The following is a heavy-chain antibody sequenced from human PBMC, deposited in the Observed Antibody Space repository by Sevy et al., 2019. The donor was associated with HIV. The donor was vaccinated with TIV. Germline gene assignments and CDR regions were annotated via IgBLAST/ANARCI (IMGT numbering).Heavy chain of an antibody. CDR1: GGTFSSYA. D-gene: IGHD2-21*01. Sequence: APVKVSCKASGGTFSSYAISWVRQAPGQGLEWMGRIIPILGIANYAQKFQGRVTITADKSTSTAYMELSSLRSEDTAVYYCARIPSFDPWGQGTLVTVSS. J-gene: IGHJ5*02. V-gene: IGHV1-69*04. CDR2: IIPILGIA. CDR3: ARIPSFDP.